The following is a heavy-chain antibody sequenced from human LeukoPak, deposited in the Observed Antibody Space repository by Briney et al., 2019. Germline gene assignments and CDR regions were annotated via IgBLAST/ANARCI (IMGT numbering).Heavy chain of an antibody. J-gene: IGHJ4*02. CDR2: IIPIFGTA. CDR3: VREGIAATGSNDY. V-gene: IGHV1-69*06. Sequence: SVKVSCKASGGTFSSYAISWVRQAPGQGLEWMGGIIPIFGTANYAQKFQGRVTITADKSTSTAYMELSSLRSEDTAVYYCVREGIAATGSNDYWGQGTLVTVSS. CDR1: GGTFSSYA. D-gene: IGHD2-15*01.